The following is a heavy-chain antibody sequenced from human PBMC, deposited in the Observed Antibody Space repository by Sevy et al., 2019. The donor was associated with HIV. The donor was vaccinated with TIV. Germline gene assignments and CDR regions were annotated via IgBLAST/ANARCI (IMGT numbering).Heavy chain of an antibody. J-gene: IGHJ4*02. D-gene: IGHD3-22*01. V-gene: IGHV3-15*01. Sequence: GGSLRLSCAASGFTFSNAWMSWVRQAPGKGLEWVGRIKSKTDGGTTDHAAPVKGRFTISRDDSKNALYLQMNSLKTEDTAVYYCTTDPYYYDSSGYHYFDYWGQGTLVTVSS. CDR3: TTDPYYYDSSGYHYFDY. CDR1: GFTFSNAW. CDR2: IKSKTDGGTT.